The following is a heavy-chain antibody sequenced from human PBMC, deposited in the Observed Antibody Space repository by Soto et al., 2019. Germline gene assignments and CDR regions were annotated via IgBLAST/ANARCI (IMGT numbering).Heavy chain of an antibody. V-gene: IGHV4-34*01. J-gene: IGHJ5*02. CDR1: GGSFSGYY. Sequence: NPSETLSLTCAVYGGSFSGYYWSWIRQPPGKGLEWIGEINHSVSTNYNPSLKSRVTISVDTSKNQFSLKLSSVTAADTAVYYCARAVVWGGWFDPWGQGTTVTVSS. D-gene: IGHD3-16*01. CDR2: INHSVST. CDR3: ARAVVWGGWFDP.